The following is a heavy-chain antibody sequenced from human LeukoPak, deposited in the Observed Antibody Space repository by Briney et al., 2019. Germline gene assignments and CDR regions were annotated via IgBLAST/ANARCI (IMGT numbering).Heavy chain of an antibody. Sequence: PSETLSLTCAVYGGSFSGYYWSWIRQPPGKGLEWIGEINHSGSTNYNPSLKSRVTISVDTSKNQFSLKLSSVTAADTAVYYCARGRSFGKRDFDYWGQGTLVTVSS. V-gene: IGHV4-34*01. D-gene: IGHD3-10*01. CDR3: ARGRSFGKRDFDY. CDR1: GGSFSGYY. J-gene: IGHJ4*02. CDR2: INHSGST.